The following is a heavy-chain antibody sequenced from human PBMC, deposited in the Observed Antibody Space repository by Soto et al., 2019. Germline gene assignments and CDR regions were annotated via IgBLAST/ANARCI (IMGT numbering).Heavy chain of an antibody. CDR3: ARDLPYCSSTSCYSYGMDV. V-gene: IGHV1-2*04. CDR1: GYTFTGYY. D-gene: IGHD2-2*01. Sequence: ASVKVSCKASGYTFTGYYMHWVRQAPGQGLEWMGWINPNSGGTNYAQKFQGWVTMTRDTSISTAYMELSRLRSDDTAVYYCARDLPYCSSTSCYSYGMDVWGQGTTGTVS. J-gene: IGHJ6*02. CDR2: INPNSGGT.